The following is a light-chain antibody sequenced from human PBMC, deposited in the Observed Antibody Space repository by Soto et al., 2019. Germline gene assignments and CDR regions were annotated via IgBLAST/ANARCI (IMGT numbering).Light chain of an antibody. CDR2: GAS. CDR3: QQYNYFWT. Sequence: EIVLTQSPATLSVYAGERATLSCRASQSVSTNLAWYQQKPGQAPRLLIYGASTRATGIPARFSGSGSGTEFTLTISSLLSEDFEVYYCQQYNYFWTFGQGTKGDIK. J-gene: IGKJ1*01. CDR1: QSVSTN. V-gene: IGKV3-15*01.